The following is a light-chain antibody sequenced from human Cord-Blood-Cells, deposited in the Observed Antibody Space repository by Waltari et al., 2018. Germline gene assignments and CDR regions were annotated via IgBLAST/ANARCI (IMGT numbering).Light chain of an antibody. J-gene: IGKJ4*01. CDR2: AAS. V-gene: IGKV1-39*01. Sequence: DIQMTQSPSSLSASVGDRVTITCRASQSISSYLNWYQQKPGKAPKRLIYAASSLQSGVPSRFSGSESGTDFTLTIISLQPEDFATYYCQQSYSTLTFGGGTKVEIK. CDR1: QSISSY. CDR3: QQSYSTLT.